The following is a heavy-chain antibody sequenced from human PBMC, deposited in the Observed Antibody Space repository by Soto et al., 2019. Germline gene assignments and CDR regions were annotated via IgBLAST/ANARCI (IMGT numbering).Heavy chain of an antibody. J-gene: IGHJ4*02. Sequence: SETLSLTCTVSGGSISSYYWSWIRQPPGKGLEWIGYIYNSGSTNYNPSLKSRVTISVDTSKNQFSLKLSSVTAADTAVYYCARLGRGYIYGSLYDFWGQGTLVTVSS. V-gene: IGHV4-59*01. CDR3: ARLGRGYIYGSLYDF. CDR1: GGSISSYY. CDR2: IYNSGST. D-gene: IGHD5-18*01.